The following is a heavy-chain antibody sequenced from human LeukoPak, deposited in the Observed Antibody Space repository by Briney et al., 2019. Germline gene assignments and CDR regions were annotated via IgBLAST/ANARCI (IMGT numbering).Heavy chain of an antibody. D-gene: IGHD6-19*01. CDR3: AKDKAVAGINYFDY. CDR2: INWNSGSI. Sequence: HPGGSLRLSCAASGFTFSSYAMHWVRQAPGKGLEWVSGINWNSGSIGYADSVKGRFTISRDNAKNSLCLQMNSLRAEDTALYYCAKDKAVAGINYFDYWGQGTLVTVSS. CDR1: GFTFSSYA. V-gene: IGHV3-9*01. J-gene: IGHJ4*02.